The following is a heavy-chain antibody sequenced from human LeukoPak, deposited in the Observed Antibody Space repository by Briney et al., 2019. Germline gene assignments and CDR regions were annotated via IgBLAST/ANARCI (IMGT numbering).Heavy chain of an antibody. CDR2: IYPGDFDT. Sequence: GESLKISCKGSGYSFTNYWIGWVRQMPGKGLEWMGIIYPGDFDTKYSPSFQGQVTMSVDKSISTAYLQWSSLKASDTAMYYCARHMSAAVAGNNYYYMDVWGKGTTVTVSS. J-gene: IGHJ6*03. CDR1: GYSFTNYW. D-gene: IGHD6-19*01. V-gene: IGHV5-51*01. CDR3: ARHMSAAVAGNNYYYMDV.